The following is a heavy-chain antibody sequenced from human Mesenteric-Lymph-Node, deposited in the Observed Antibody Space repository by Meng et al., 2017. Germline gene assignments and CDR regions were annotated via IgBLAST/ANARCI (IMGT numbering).Heavy chain of an antibody. Sequence: QLHLQESGPGLVEPSGTLSLTAAVSGGSISSGGFYWSWIRQHPGKGLEWIGYIYYSGSTYYNPSLRSRVAISIDTSKNQFSLKLTSVTAADTAVYFCARTNYGDYNWFDPWGQGTLVTVSS. V-gene: IGHV4-31*11. CDR3: ARTNYGDYNWFDP. CDR1: GGSISSGGFY. CDR2: IYYSGST. D-gene: IGHD4-17*01. J-gene: IGHJ5*02.